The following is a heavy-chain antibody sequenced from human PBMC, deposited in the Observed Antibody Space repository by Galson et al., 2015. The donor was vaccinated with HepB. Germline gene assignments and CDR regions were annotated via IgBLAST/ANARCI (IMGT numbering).Heavy chain of an antibody. CDR3: AREKGYCINGVCYGGFFDS. D-gene: IGHD2-8*01. J-gene: IGHJ4*02. CDR1: GGSFSGYY. CDR2: INQSGTT. Sequence: SETLSLTCAVYGGSFSGYYWSWIRQAPGKGLEWIGEINQSGTTHYNPSLKSRVTISVDTSKNQLSLKLTTVTAADTAVYYCAREKGYCINGVCYGGFFDSWGQGTLVTVSS. V-gene: IGHV4-34*01.